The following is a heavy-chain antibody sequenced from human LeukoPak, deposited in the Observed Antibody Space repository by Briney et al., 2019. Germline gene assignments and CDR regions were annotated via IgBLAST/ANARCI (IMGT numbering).Heavy chain of an antibody. CDR1: GYTFTSYH. CDR2: INPNSGGT. CDR3: ARVGYCSGGSCYLPLSWFDP. V-gene: IGHV1-2*02. J-gene: IGHJ5*02. Sequence: ASVKVSCKASGYTFTSYHMHWVRQAPGQGLEWMGWINPNSGGTNYAQKFQGRVTMTRDTSISTAYMELSRLRSDDTAVYYCARVGYCSGGSCYLPLSWFDPWGQGTLVTVSS. D-gene: IGHD2-15*01.